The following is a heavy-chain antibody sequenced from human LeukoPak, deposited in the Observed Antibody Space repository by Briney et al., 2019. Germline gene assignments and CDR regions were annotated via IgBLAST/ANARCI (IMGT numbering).Heavy chain of an antibody. CDR1: GYSISSGYY. V-gene: IGHV4-38-2*01. CDR2: IYHSGST. J-gene: IGHJ4*02. D-gene: IGHD6-19*01. CDR3: ARAIIAVAGVYYFDY. Sequence: SETLSLTCAVSGYSISSGYYWGWIRQPPGKGLEWIGSIYHSGSTYHNPSLKSRVTISVDTSKNQFSLKLSSVTAADTAVYYCARAIIAVAGVYYFDYWGQGTLVTVSS.